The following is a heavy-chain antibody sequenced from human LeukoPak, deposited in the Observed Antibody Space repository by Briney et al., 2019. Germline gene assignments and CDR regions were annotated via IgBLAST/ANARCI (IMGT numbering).Heavy chain of an antibody. CDR1: GFTFSSYS. V-gene: IGHV3-48*01. J-gene: IGHJ5*02. D-gene: IGHD6-13*01. Sequence: GGSLRLSCAASGFTFSSYSMNWVRQAPGKGLEWVSYISSSSSTIYYADSVKGRFTISRDNAKNTLYLQMNSLRAEDTAVYYCARIAAAGTGIWFDPWGQGTLVTVSS. CDR2: ISSSSSTI. CDR3: ARIAAAGTGIWFDP.